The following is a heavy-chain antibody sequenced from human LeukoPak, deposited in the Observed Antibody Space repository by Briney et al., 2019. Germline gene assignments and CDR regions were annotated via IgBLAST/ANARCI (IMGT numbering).Heavy chain of an antibody. J-gene: IGHJ4*02. CDR3: AKDHRYDFWSGYY. V-gene: IGHV3-23*01. D-gene: IGHD3-3*01. CDR1: GFIFRNYG. Sequence: GGTLRLSCAASGFIFRNYGMNWVRQPPGKGLEWVSGVSPNGETAYYADSVKGRFTISRDNSKNTLYLQMNSLRAEDTAVYYCAKDHRYDFWSGYYWGQGTLVTVSS. CDR2: VSPNGETA.